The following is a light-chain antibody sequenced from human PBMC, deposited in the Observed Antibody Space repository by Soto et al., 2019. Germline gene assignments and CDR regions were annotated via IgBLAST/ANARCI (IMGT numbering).Light chain of an antibody. Sequence: EMLLTQSPATLSLSPGERATLSCRASQSVRSSLAWYQQKPGQAPRLLIYDASTRATGIPGRFSSSASGTDCTLTISNLEPEDFAVYYCQHRSSWPWTFGQGVKVEI. V-gene: IGKV3-11*01. CDR1: QSVRSS. CDR2: DAS. J-gene: IGKJ1*01. CDR3: QHRSSWPWT.